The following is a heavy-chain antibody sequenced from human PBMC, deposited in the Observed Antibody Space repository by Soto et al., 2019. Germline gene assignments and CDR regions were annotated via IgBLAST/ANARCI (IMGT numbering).Heavy chain of an antibody. Sequence: GGSLRLSCAASGFTFNSYGMHWVRQAPGKGLEWVAVISYNANKTYYADSVKGRFSISRDNSKNTLYLQMNSLRVDDTAIYYCAKGWFYDVLTGPDSWGQGTLVTVSS. CDR1: GFTFNSYG. CDR2: ISYNANKT. V-gene: IGHV3-30*18. J-gene: IGHJ5*01. D-gene: IGHD3-9*01. CDR3: AKGWFYDVLTGPDS.